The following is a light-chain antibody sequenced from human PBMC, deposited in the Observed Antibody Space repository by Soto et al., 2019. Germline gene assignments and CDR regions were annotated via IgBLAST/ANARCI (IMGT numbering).Light chain of an antibody. CDR2: GAS. Sequence: EIVMTQSPATLSVSPGDRATLSCRVSQSVGSNLAWYQQKPGQAPRLLIYGASTMATGFPARFSGTGSGTEFTLIISSLQSEDFAVYYCQQYNNWPLTFGGGTKVEI. CDR3: QQYNNWPLT. V-gene: IGKV3-15*01. J-gene: IGKJ4*01. CDR1: QSVGSN.